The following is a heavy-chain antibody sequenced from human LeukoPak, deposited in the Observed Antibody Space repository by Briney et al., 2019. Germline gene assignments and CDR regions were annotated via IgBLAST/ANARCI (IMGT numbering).Heavy chain of an antibody. Sequence: GGSLRLSCAASGFTFSSPVTSWVRQAPGKGLEWVSSVSGSGGSTYYADSVKGRFTISRDNSKNTLYLQMNSLRAEDTAVYYCAKDLSYGLDVWGQGTTVTVSS. CDR1: GFTFSSPV. D-gene: IGHD2/OR15-2a*01. V-gene: IGHV3-23*01. CDR3: AKDLSYGLDV. J-gene: IGHJ6*02. CDR2: VSGSGGST.